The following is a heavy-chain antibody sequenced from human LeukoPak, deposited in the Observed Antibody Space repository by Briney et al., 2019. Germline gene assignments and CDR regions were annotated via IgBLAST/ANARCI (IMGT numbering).Heavy chain of an antibody. CDR2: IYYSGST. CDR1: GGSISSYY. Sequence: SETLSLTCTVSGGSISSYYWSWIRQPPGKGLEWIGYIYYSGSTNYNPSLKSRVTISVDKSKNQFSLKLSSVTAADKAVYYCARGRGGTPGWFDPWGQGTLVTVSS. V-gene: IGHV4-59*01. J-gene: IGHJ5*02. D-gene: IGHD1-7*01. CDR3: ARGRGGTPGWFDP.